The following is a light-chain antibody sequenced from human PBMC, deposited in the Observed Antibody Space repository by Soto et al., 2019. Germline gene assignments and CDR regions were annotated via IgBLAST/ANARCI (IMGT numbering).Light chain of an antibody. V-gene: IGKV3-15*01. CDR3: QQYNNWPPLT. Sequence: EIVMTQSPATLSVSPGERAILSCRASKSVSNNLAWYQQKPGQAPRLLIYGASTRATGIPARFSGYGSGTEFTLIISSLQSEDCAIYYCQQYNNWPPLTFGGGTKVEIK. CDR1: KSVSNN. CDR2: GAS. J-gene: IGKJ4*01.